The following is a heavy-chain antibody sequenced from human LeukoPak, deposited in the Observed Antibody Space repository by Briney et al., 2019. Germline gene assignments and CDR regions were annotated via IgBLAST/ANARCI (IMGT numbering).Heavy chain of an antibody. V-gene: IGHV3-7*01. CDR1: GFTFSSYW. J-gene: IGHJ4*02. CDR3: ARIKVRQWLAYYFDY. Sequence: LPGGSLRLSCAASGFTFSSYWMSWVRQAPGKGLEWVANIKQDGSEKYYVDSVKGRFTISRDKAKNSLYLQMNSLRAEDTAVYYCARIKVRQWLAYYFDYWGQGTLVTVSS. D-gene: IGHD6-19*01. CDR2: IKQDGSEK.